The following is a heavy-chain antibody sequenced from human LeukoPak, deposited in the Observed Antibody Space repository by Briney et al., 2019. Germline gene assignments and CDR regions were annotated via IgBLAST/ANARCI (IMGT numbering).Heavy chain of an antibody. V-gene: IGHV1-46*01. CDR3: ARDRLRITMVRGVIIFDRTDY. CDR1: GYTFTSYY. CDR2: INPSGGST. D-gene: IGHD3-10*01. Sequence: ASVKVSCKASGYTFTSYYMHWVRQAPGQGLEWMGIINPSGGSTSYAQKLQGRVTMTTDTSTSTAYMELRSLRSDDTAVYYCARDRLRITMVRGVIIFDRTDYWGQGTLVTVSS. J-gene: IGHJ4*02.